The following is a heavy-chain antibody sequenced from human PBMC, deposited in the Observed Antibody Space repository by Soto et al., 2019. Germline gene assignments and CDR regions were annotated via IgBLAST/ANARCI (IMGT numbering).Heavy chain of an antibody. Sequence: SETLSLTCTVSGGSISSGNYYWSWIRQPPGKGLEWIGFISYSGSTYYSASLQSRVTMSVDTSKNQFSLNLSFVTAADTAVYYCARVPDRWGQGTLVTVSS. V-gene: IGHV4-30-4*01. CDR3: ARVPDR. CDR1: GGSISSGNYY. J-gene: IGHJ5*02. D-gene: IGHD2-2*01. CDR2: ISYSGST.